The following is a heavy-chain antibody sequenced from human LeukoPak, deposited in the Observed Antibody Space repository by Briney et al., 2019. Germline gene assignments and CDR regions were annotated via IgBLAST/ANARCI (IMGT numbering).Heavy chain of an antibody. Sequence: SETLSLTCTVSGGSISSYYWSWIRQPPGKGLEWIGYIYYSGSTNYNPSLKSRVTLSVDTSKNQFSLKLSSVTAADTAVYYCARIARSGNFDYWGQGTLVTVSS. CDR3: ARIARSGNFDY. V-gene: IGHV4-59*12. CDR2: IYYSGST. D-gene: IGHD1-26*01. J-gene: IGHJ4*02. CDR1: GGSISSYY.